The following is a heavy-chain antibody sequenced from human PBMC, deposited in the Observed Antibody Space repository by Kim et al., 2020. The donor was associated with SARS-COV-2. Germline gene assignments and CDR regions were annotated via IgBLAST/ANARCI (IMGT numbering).Heavy chain of an antibody. V-gene: IGHV4-31*03. CDR2: IYYSGST. J-gene: IGHJ5*02. D-gene: IGHD2-2*02. CDR1: GGSISSGGYY. CDR3: ARGIVVVPAAISPGFDP. Sequence: SETLSLTCTVSGGSISSGGYYWSWIRQHPGKGLEWIGYIYYSGSTYYNPSLKSRVTISVDTSKNQFSLKLSSVTAADTAVYYCARGIVVVPAAISPGFDPWGQGTLVTVSS.